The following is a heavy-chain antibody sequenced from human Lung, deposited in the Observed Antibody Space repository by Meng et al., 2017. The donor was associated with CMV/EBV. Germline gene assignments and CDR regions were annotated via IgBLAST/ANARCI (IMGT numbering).Heavy chain of an antibody. D-gene: IGHD3-22*01. J-gene: IGHJ2*01. Sequence: GESXKISCAASGFTVSSNYMNWVRQAPGKGLEWVSFIYSGGITYYADSVKGRFTTSRDNSKNTLYLQLNSLRADDTAVYYCARDRRGVISGYVFGTGYFDLWGHGTLVTVSS. CDR2: IYSGGIT. V-gene: IGHV3-53*01. CDR1: GFTVSSNY. CDR3: ARDRRGVISGYVFGTGYFDL.